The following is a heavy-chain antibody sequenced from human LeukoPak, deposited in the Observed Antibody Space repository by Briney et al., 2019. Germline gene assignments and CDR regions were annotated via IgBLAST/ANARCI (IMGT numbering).Heavy chain of an antibody. J-gene: IGHJ3*01. CDR3: ARDSGYAFDF. CDR2: IGISSSTI. Sequence: GGSLRLSCAASGFTFSSYSMNWVRQAPGKGLEWVSYIGISSSTIDYADSVKGRFTISRDNAKNSLYLQMNSLRAEDTAVYYCARDSGYAFDFWGQGTMVTVSS. V-gene: IGHV3-48*01. D-gene: IGHD1-26*01. CDR1: GFTFSSYS.